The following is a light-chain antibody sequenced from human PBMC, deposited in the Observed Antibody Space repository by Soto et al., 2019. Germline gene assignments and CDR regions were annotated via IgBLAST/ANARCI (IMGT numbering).Light chain of an antibody. CDR3: SSYAGSKNWV. J-gene: IGLJ3*02. CDR2: EVN. CDR1: SSDVGDYNY. V-gene: IGLV2-8*01. Sequence: QSALTHPPSASGSPGQSVTISCTGTSSDVGDYNYVSWYQQHPGKAPKLIIYEVNKRPSGVPDRFSGSKSGNTASLTVSGLQAEDEADYYCSSYAGSKNWVFGGGTKVTV.